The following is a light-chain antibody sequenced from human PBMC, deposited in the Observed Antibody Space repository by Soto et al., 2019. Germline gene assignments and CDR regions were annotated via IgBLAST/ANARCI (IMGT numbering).Light chain of an antibody. CDR2: GAS. V-gene: IGKV3-20*01. CDR1: QSVSNNY. J-gene: IGKJ1*01. Sequence: EIVLTQSPGTLSLSPGERATLSCRASQSVSNNYLAWYQQKPGQAPRLLIYGASNRATGIPDRFSGSGSGTDFTLTISRLEPEDFATYYCQQSFSSPPWTFGQGTKVDIK. CDR3: QQSFSSPPWT.